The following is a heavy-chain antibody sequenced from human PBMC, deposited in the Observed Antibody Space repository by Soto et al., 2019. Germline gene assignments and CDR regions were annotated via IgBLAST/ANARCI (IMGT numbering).Heavy chain of an antibody. D-gene: IGHD2-15*01. CDR2: LYWDDDK. CDR1: GFSLSTSGVG. J-gene: IGHJ4*02. Sequence: QITLKESGPTLVKPTQTLALTCTFSGFSLSTSGVGVGWIRQPPGKALEWLALLYWDDDKRCSPSLKTRLTIIKDTSNIQVVLIMTDLDPVDTATYYCAHSIRRDKCRGGNCYYFDSWGQGTPVTVYS. V-gene: IGHV2-5*02. CDR3: AHSIRRDKCRGGNCYYFDS.